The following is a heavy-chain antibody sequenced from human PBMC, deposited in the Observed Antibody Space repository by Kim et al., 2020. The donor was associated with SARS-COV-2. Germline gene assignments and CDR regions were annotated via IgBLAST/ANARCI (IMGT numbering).Heavy chain of an antibody. Sequence: DSVKGRFTISRDNAKNSLYLQMNSLRAEDTAVYYCARRMYYDSSGDFDYWGQGTLVTVSS. V-gene: IGHV3-7*01. CDR3: ARRMYYDSSGDFDY. J-gene: IGHJ4*02. D-gene: IGHD3-22*01.